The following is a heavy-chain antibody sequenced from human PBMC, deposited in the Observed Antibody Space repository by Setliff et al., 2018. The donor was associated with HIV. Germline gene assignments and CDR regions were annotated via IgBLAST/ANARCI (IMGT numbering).Heavy chain of an antibody. Sequence: ASVKVSCKASGYTFTSYDINWVRQATGQGLEWMGWMNPNSGNTGYAQKFQGRVTMTRNTSISTAYMELSSLRSDDTAAYYCARGDLARDYYYMDVWGKGTTVTVSS. CDR3: ARGDLARDYYYMDV. J-gene: IGHJ6*03. D-gene: IGHD5-12*01. V-gene: IGHV1-8*01. CDR2: MNPNSGNT. CDR1: GYTFTSYD.